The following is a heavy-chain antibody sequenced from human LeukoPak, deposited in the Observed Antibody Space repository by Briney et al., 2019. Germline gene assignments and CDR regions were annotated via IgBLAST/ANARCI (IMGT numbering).Heavy chain of an antibody. J-gene: IGHJ5*02. D-gene: IGHD2/OR15-2a*01. CDR2: ISGSSAYI. V-gene: IGHV3-21*01. CDR3: VRIPNSANFPNWFDP. Sequence: PGGPLRLSCAASGFTFSSYNMNRVRQAPEKGLEWISSISGSSAYIYYADSVKGRFTISRDNAKNSLYLQMNSLRADDTAVYYCVRIPNSANFPNWFDPWGQGTLVTVSS. CDR1: GFTFSSYN.